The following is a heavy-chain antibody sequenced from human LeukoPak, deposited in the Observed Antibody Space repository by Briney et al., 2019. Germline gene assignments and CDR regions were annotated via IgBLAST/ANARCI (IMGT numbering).Heavy chain of an antibody. CDR3: AGGPWSSSFKY. J-gene: IGHJ4*02. Sequence: ASVKVSCKASGYTFSTYAITWVRQAPGQGLEWMGWISGYNSNTKYAENLQGRVTMTRDTSTSTAYMELRSLRSDDTAVYYCAGGPWSSSFKYWGQGTLVTVSS. CDR2: ISGYNSNT. V-gene: IGHV1-18*01. D-gene: IGHD6-13*01. CDR1: GYTFSTYA.